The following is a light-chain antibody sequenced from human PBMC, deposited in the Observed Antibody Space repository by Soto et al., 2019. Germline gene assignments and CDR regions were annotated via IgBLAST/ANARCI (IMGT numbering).Light chain of an antibody. V-gene: IGKV1-5*03. J-gene: IGKJ1*01. CDR3: QHYNSFSRT. Sequence: DIQMTQSPSTLSASVGDRVAITCRASDNIVHWAAWYQQKPGKAPKLLIYKAANLADEVPSRFAGSGSGTDFTLTITRLQPDDFATYYCQHYNSFSRTFGQGTKVDIK. CDR1: DNIVHW. CDR2: KAA.